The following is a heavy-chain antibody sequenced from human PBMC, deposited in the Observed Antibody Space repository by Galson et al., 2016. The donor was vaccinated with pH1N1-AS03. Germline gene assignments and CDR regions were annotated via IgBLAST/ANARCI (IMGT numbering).Heavy chain of an antibody. CDR3: AKEGYNCNDGPFDGAFDI. D-gene: IGHD1-20*01. CDR2: ITSRGST. CDR1: GFIFSNYA. V-gene: IGHV3-23*01. J-gene: IGHJ3*02. Sequence: SLRLSCAASGFIFSNYAMSWVRQAPGKGLEWVSAITSRGSTYYADSVKGRFTISRDNSKNTLYLQMNSLRAEDTAVYYCAKEGYNCNDGPFDGAFDIWGQGTMVTVSS.